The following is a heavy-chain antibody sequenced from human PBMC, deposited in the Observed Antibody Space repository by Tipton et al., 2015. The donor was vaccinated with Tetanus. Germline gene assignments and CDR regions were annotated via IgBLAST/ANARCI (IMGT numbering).Heavy chain of an antibody. CDR1: GFTFSRYA. CDR2: IYGDGTTT. Sequence: SLRLSCAASGFTFSRYAMSWVRQAPGKGLAWVSFIYGDGTTTYYADSVKGRFTISRDNSKNTLYLQMSNLRAEDTAVYYCARDYPDFDYWGQGTLVTVSS. CDR3: ARDYPDFDY. J-gene: IGHJ4*02. V-gene: IGHV3-23*03. D-gene: IGHD3-16*02.